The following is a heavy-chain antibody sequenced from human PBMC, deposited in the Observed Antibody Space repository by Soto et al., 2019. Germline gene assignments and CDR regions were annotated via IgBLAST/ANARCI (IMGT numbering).Heavy chain of an antibody. Sequence: PGGSLRLSCAASGFDFTTTWMSWVRLAPGKGLEWVARIKSKNDGGTLDYASPVKGRFTISRDDSKKTSYLQMNSLKTEDTAIYYCSTSGYGGFDYWGQGVLVTVSS. CDR1: GFDFTTTW. J-gene: IGHJ4*02. V-gene: IGHV3-15*07. CDR2: IKSKNDGGTL. D-gene: IGHD5-12*01. CDR3: STSGYGGFDY.